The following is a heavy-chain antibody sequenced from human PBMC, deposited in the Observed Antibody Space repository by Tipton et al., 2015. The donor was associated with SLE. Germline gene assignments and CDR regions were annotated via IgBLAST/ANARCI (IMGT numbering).Heavy chain of an antibody. D-gene: IGHD1-26*01. V-gene: IGHV4-34*01. CDR2: INHSGST. CDR1: GGSFSGYY. J-gene: IGHJ4*02. CDR3: AGGGNLGWELFDY. Sequence: TLSLTCAVYGGSFSGYYWSWIRQPPGKGLEWIGEINHSGSTNYNPSLKSRVTISVDTSKNQFSLKLSSVTAAGTAVYYCAGGGNLGWELFDYWGQGTLVTVCS.